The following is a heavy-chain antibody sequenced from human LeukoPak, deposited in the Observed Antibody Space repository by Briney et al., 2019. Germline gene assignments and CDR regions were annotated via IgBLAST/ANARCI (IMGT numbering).Heavy chain of an antibody. CDR3: AKDAPPGYFDY. CDR2: ISYDGSNK. CDR1: GFTFSSYG. J-gene: IGHJ4*02. V-gene: IGHV3-30*18. D-gene: IGHD3-10*01. Sequence: PGGSLRLSCAASGFTFSSYGMHWVRQAPGKGLEWVAVISYDGSNKDYADSVKGRFIISRDNSKNTLYLQMNSLRAEDTAVYYCAKDAPPGYFDYWGQGTLVTVSS.